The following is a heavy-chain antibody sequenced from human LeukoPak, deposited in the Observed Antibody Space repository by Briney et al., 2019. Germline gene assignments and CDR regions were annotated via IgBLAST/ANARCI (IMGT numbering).Heavy chain of an antibody. CDR3: AKDMIYGSGSYYNPIFDY. CDR1: GFTFSSYA. V-gene: IGHV3-23*01. CDR2: ISGSGGST. D-gene: IGHD3-10*01. J-gene: IGHJ4*02. Sequence: PGGSLRLSCAASGFTFSSYAMSWVRQAPGKGLEWVSAISGSGGSTYYADSVKGRFTISRDYPKNTLYLQMNSLRAEDTAVYYCAKDMIYGSGSYYNPIFDYWGQGTLVTVSS.